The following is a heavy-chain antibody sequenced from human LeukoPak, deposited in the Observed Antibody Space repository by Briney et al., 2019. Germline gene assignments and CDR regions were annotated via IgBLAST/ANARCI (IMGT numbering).Heavy chain of an antibody. CDR1: GYTFTGYH. CDR2: INPNSGGT. Sequence: ASVKVSCKASGYTFTGYHMHWVRQAPGQGLEWMGRINPNSGGTNYAQKFQGRVTMTRDTSISTAYMELSRLRSDDTAVYYCASSTHFGRDYYFDYWGQGTLVTVSS. V-gene: IGHV1-2*06. J-gene: IGHJ4*02. D-gene: IGHD3-10*01. CDR3: ASSTHFGRDYYFDY.